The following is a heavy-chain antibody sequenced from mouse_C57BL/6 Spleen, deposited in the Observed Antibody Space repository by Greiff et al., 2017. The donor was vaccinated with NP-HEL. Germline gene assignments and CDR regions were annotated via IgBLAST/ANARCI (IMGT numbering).Heavy chain of an antibody. V-gene: IGHV1-64*01. CDR3: ARSHLGHYFDY. J-gene: IGHJ2*01. CDR1: GYTFTSYW. CDR2: IHPNSGST. D-gene: IGHD2-14*01. Sequence: QVQLQQSGAELVKPGASVKSSCKASGYTFTSYWMHWVKQRPGQGLEWIGMIHPNSGSTNYNEKFKSQATLTVDKSSSTAYMQLRSLTSEDSAVYYCARSHLGHYFDYWGQGTTLTVSS.